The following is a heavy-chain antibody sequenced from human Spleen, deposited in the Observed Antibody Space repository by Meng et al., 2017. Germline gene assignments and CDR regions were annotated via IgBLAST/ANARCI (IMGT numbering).Heavy chain of an antibody. Sequence: GESLKISCKNSGYRFSTYWIGWVRQMPGKGLEWMGIIYPNDSDSRYSPSFQGQVTISADKSISTVYLQWSSLKASDTAMYYCARGGYDVLTASYSRPYDYWGHG. CDR2: IYPNDSDS. V-gene: IGHV5-51*01. J-gene: IGHJ4*01. D-gene: IGHD3-9*01. CDR1: GYRFSTYW. CDR3: ARGGYDVLTASYSRPYDY.